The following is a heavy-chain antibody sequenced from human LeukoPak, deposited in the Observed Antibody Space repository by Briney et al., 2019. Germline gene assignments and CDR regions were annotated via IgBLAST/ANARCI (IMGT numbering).Heavy chain of an antibody. CDR3: ARELVGATTGYFDY. Sequence: GWSLRLSCAASGFTFSSYEMNWVRQAPGKGLEWVSYISSSGSSTYYADSVKGRFTISRDNSKNTLYLQMNSLRAEDTAVYYCARELVGATTGYFDYWGQGTLVTVSS. D-gene: IGHD1-26*01. CDR2: ISSSGSST. V-gene: IGHV3-48*03. J-gene: IGHJ4*02. CDR1: GFTFSSYE.